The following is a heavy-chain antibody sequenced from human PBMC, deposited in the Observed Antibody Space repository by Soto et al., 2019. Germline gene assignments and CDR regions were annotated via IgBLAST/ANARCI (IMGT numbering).Heavy chain of an antibody. CDR1: GFTFSSYG. Sequence: GGSLRLSCAASGFTFSSYGMHWVRQAPGKGLEWVAVIWYDGSNKYYADSVKGRFTISRDNSKNTLYLQMNGLRAEDTAVYYCARDPGRIQLWARGDPRDAFDIWGQGTMVTVSS. D-gene: IGHD5-18*01. J-gene: IGHJ3*02. V-gene: IGHV3-33*01. CDR3: ARDPGRIQLWARGDPRDAFDI. CDR2: IWYDGSNK.